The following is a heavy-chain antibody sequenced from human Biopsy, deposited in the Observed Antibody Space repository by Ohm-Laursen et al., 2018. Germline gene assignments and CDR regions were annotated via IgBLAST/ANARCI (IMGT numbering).Heavy chain of an antibody. J-gene: IGHJ5*02. Sequence: SQTLSPTCTVSGGSVSSNVAYWAWIRQPPGKGLESIGSIFYSGITYYNPSLQSRVTMSVDTSKNQFSLNLTSATAADTAVYYCARHPTGFWFDPWGQGTLVIVSS. CDR2: IFYSGIT. V-gene: IGHV4-39*01. CDR3: ARHPTGFWFDP. CDR1: GGSVSSNVAY.